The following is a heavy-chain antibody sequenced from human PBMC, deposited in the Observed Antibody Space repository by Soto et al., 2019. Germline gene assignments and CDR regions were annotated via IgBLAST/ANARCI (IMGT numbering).Heavy chain of an antibody. CDR3: ERDFGTVAGSSPPY. D-gene: IGHD6-19*01. J-gene: IGHJ4*02. V-gene: IGHV3-23*01. CDR1: GFIFNNNA. Sequence: GGSLRLSCAASGFIFNNNAMSWARQAPGKGLEWVAVVRNNGGRKYYADSVKGRFAVSRDNTKNMFYMQLNSLRGEDTATYFCERDFGTVAGSSPPYWGQGTLVTVSS. CDR2: VRNNGGRK.